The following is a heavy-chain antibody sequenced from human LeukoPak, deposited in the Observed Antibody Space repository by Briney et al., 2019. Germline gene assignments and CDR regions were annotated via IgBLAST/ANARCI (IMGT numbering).Heavy chain of an antibody. CDR3: ANGLSPDY. CDR2: ISDSGDGT. J-gene: IGHJ4*02. Sequence: PGGSLRLSCAASGFTFSSYAMTWVRQAPGKGLEWVSGISDSGDGTYYADSVKGRFTISRDESKNKLYLQMNSLRDEDTALYYCANGLSPDYWGQGTLVTVSS. V-gene: IGHV3-23*01. CDR1: GFTFSSYA. D-gene: IGHD4/OR15-4a*01.